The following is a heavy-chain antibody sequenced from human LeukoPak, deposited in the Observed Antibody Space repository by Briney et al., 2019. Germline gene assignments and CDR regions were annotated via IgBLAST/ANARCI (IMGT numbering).Heavy chain of an antibody. CDR3: AREIVGGFNPGAY. D-gene: IGHD1-14*01. V-gene: IGHV4-59*12. CDR1: PDSNTNYF. J-gene: IGHJ4*02. Sequence: PSETLSLTCTVSPDSNTNYFWSWVRQPPGKGLEWIGEIHRSGSTNYNPSLQSRVTISIDRSKNQIALELSSVTAADTAVYYCAREIVGGFNPGAYWGQGTLVTVSS. CDR2: IHRSGST.